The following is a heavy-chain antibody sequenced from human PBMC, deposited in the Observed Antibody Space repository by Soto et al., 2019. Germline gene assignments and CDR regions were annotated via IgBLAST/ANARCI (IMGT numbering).Heavy chain of an antibody. CDR2: IRSKANSYAT. J-gene: IGHJ3*02. Sequence: GGSLRLSCAASGFTFSGSAMHWVRQASGKGLEWVGRIRSKANSYATAYAASVKGRFTISRDDSKNTAYLQMNSLKTEDTAVYYCTTYDYYDSSGYYAFDIWGQGTMVTVAS. D-gene: IGHD3-22*01. CDR1: GFTFSGSA. V-gene: IGHV3-73*01. CDR3: TTYDYYDSSGYYAFDI.